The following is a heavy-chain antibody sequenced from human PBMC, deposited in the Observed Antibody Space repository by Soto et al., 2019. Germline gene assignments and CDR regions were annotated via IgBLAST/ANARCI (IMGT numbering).Heavy chain of an antibody. V-gene: IGHV4-30-4*01. D-gene: IGHD3-9*01. Sequence: SETLSLTCTVSGGSISSGDYYWSWIRQPPGKGLEWIGYIYYSGSTYYNPSLKSRVTISVDTSKNQFSLKLSSVTAADTAVYYCARDRDYDILTGYYGRDYYYGMDVWGQGTTVTVSS. CDR3: ARDRDYDILTGYYGRDYYYGMDV. CDR1: GGSISSGDYY. CDR2: IYYSGST. J-gene: IGHJ6*02.